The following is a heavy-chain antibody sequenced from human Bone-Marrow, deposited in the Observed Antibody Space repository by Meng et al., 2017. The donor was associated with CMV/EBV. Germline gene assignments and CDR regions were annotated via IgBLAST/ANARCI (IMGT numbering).Heavy chain of an antibody. Sequence: SVKVSCKAPGGTLTDYTINWVRQAPGQGLEWMGRIIPILEMADYAQSFQGRVTISADKSTSTVYMEMSSLRSEDTAVYYCAREGHYDFWSGYFLPLYGMDVWGQGTTVTGSS. V-gene: IGHV1-69*04. CDR3: AREGHYDFWSGYFLPLYGMDV. D-gene: IGHD3-3*01. CDR1: GGTLTDYT. J-gene: IGHJ6*02. CDR2: IIPILEMA.